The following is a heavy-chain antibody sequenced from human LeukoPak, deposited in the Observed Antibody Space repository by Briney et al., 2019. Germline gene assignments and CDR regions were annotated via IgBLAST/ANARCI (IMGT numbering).Heavy chain of an antibody. Sequence: SETLSLTCTVSGGSISSSGYYWGWIRQPPGKGLEWIGSIYYSGSTYYNPSLKSRVTISVDTSKNQFSLKLSSVTAADTAVYYCARHPNWGSIDYWGQGTLVTVSS. CDR1: GGSISSSGYY. CDR3: ARHPNWGSIDY. D-gene: IGHD7-27*01. V-gene: IGHV4-39*01. CDR2: IYYSGST. J-gene: IGHJ4*02.